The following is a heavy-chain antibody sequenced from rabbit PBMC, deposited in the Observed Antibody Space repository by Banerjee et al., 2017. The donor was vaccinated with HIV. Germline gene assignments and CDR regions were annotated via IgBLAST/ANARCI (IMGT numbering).Heavy chain of an antibody. J-gene: IGHJ4*01. D-gene: IGHD6-1*01. V-gene: IGHV1S47*01. CDR2: IYNGDGSP. Sequence: QEQLVESGGGLVQPEGSLTLTCTASGFSFSSNVMCWVRQAPGKGPEWIACIYNGDGSPYYASWVNGRFTLSSHNAQNTLYLQLNSLTAADTATYFCARDDPAYADYGYILFNFWGQGTLVTV. CDR3: ARDDPAYADYGYILFNF. CDR1: GFSFSSNV.